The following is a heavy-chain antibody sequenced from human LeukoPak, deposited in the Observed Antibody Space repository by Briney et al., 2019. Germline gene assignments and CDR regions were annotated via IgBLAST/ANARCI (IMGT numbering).Heavy chain of an antibody. CDR2: IKSKTDGETI. V-gene: IGHV3-15*01. Sequence: PGGSLRLSCAASGFTFGNAWMNWVRQAPGKGLEWVGRIKSKTDGETIDYAAPVKGRFAISRDDSKNTLYLQMNSLRTEDTAVYYCTTDRGITTMSIFGYWGQGTLVTVSS. CDR1: GFTFGNAW. CDR3: TTDRGITTMSIFGY. D-gene: IGHD3-10*02. J-gene: IGHJ4*02.